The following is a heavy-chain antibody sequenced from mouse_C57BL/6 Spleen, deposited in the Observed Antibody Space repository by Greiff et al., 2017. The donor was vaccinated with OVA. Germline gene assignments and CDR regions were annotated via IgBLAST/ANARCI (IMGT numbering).Heavy chain of an antibody. V-gene: IGHV5-4*01. Sequence: EVQVVESGGGLVKPGGSLKLSCAASGFTFSSYAMSWVRQTPEKRLEWVATISDGGSYTYYPDNVKGRFTISRDNAKNNLYLQMSHLKSEDTAMYYCARDSYYDYDPAYWGQGTLVTVSA. CDR1: GFTFSSYA. CDR3: ARDSYYDYDPAY. CDR2: ISDGGSYT. J-gene: IGHJ3*01. D-gene: IGHD2-4*01.